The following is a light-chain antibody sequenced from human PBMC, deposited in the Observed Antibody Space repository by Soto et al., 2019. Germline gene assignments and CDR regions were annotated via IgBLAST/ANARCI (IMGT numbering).Light chain of an antibody. CDR3: CSYVGSSILM. CDR2: EVN. CDR1: RSDGGSYNL. V-gene: IGLV2-23*02. Sequence: QSALTQPASVSGSPGQSITISCSGTRSDGGSYNLVSWYQQLPGKAPKLIIYEVNERPSGISDRFSGSKSGNTASLTISGLQGEDEADYYCCSYVGSSILMFGGGTKLTVL. J-gene: IGLJ3*02.